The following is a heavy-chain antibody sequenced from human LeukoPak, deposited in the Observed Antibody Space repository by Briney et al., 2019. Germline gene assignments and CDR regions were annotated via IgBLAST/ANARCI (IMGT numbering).Heavy chain of an antibody. CDR1: GGSFSGYY. CDR2: INHSGST. J-gene: IGHJ4*02. D-gene: IGHD3-10*01. Sequence: SETLSLTCAVYGGSFSGYYWSWIRQPPGKGLEWIGEINHSGSTNHNPSLKSRVTISVDTSKNQFSLKLSSVTAADTAVYYCARLNYYGSGSYNSWGQGTLVTVSS. V-gene: IGHV4-34*01. CDR3: ARLNYYGSGSYNS.